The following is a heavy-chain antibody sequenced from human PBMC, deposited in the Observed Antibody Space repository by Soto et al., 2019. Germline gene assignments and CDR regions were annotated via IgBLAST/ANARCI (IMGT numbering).Heavy chain of an antibody. CDR1: GGSISSGGYS. Sequence: QLQLQESGSGLVKPSQTLSLTCAVSGGSISSGGYSWSWIRQPPGKGLEWIGYIYHSGSTYYNPPLKSRLPIAVARTKNQFPLKLSSVTAADTAVYYWARGPSPWGQGTLVTDSS. V-gene: IGHV4-30-2*01. CDR3: ARGPSP. J-gene: IGHJ5*02. CDR2: IYHSGST.